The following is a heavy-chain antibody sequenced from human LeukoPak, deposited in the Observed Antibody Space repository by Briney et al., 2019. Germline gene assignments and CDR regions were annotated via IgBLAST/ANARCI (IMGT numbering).Heavy chain of an antibody. Sequence: GGSLRLSCAASGFTFSSYSMNWVRQVPGKGLEWVSSISSSSSYIYYADSVKGRFTISRDNAKNSLYLHMNSLRAEDTAVYYCARASSGYEDGFDYWGQGTLVTVSS. V-gene: IGHV3-21*01. J-gene: IGHJ4*02. D-gene: IGHD5-12*01. CDR3: ARASSGYEDGFDY. CDR2: ISSSSSYI. CDR1: GFTFSSYS.